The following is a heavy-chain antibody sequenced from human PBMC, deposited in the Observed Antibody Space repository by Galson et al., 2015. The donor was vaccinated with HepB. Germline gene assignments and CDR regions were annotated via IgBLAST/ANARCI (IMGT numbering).Heavy chain of an antibody. D-gene: IGHD6-13*01. CDR3: ARFAGGGYSTSWYRSGYDY. V-gene: IGHV3-7*05. CDR1: GFTFSGYW. J-gene: IGHJ4*02. CDR2: IKEDESEK. Sequence: AAAGFTFSGYWMTWVRQAPGKGLEWVADIKEDESEKYYVDSVKGRFTISRDNAKNSLYLQLNSLRAEDTAVYFCARFAGGGYSTSWYRSGYDYWGQGTLVIVSS.